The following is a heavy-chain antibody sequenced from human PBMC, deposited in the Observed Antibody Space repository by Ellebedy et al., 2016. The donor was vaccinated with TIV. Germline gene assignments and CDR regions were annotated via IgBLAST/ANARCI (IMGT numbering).Heavy chain of an antibody. J-gene: IGHJ6*02. V-gene: IGHV3-23*01. CDR2: ISGSGGST. Sequence: GGSLRLXXAASGFTFSSYAMSWVRQAPGKGLEWVSAISGSGGSTYYADSVKGRFTISRDNAKNSLYLQMNSLRDEDTAVYYCARAQGPLEWLPLLPYYGMDVWGQGTTVTVSS. CDR1: GFTFSSYA. CDR3: ARAQGPLEWLPLLPYYGMDV. D-gene: IGHD3-3*01.